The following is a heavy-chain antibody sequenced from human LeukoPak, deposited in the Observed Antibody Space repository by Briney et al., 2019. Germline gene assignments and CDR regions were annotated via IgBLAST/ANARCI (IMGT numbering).Heavy chain of an antibody. CDR3: ARDRGISFYYGMDV. Sequence: SETLSLTCTVSGGSISTYYWSWIRQPPGKGLEWIGYIYYSGSTNYNPSLESRVSISVDTFKNQFSLRLSSVTAADTAVYYCARDRGISFYYGMDVWGQGTTVTVS. J-gene: IGHJ6*02. CDR1: GGSISTYY. V-gene: IGHV4-59*01. CDR2: IYYSGST. D-gene: IGHD3-16*02.